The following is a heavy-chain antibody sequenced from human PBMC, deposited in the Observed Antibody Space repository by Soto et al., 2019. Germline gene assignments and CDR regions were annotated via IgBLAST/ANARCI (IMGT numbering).Heavy chain of an antibody. CDR1: GYLFTAYS. D-gene: IGHD2-15*01. J-gene: IGHJ1*01. CDR2: VNPSGGST. V-gene: IGHV1-46*01. Sequence: ASVKVSCKASGYLFTAYSMHWVRLAPGQGLEWMGVVNPSGGSTKYAQNFQGRVTMTRDTSTTTIYMELSSLRSDDTAIYYCAREENCSGGTCYSEYFHLWGQGTLVTVSS. CDR3: AREENCSGGTCYSEYFHL.